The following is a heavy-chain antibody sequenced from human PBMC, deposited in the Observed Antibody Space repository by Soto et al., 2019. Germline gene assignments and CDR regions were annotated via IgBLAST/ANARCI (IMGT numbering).Heavy chain of an antibody. D-gene: IGHD7-27*01. V-gene: IGHV2-5*02. J-gene: IGHJ6*02. CDR3: AHSGDYLGGMDF. CDR2: IYWDDDK. CDR1: GFSLSTSGVG. Sequence: QITLKESGPSLVKPTQTLTLTCTFSGFSLSTSGVGVGWIRQRPGKALEWLALIYWDDDKRYSPSLKSRLTITKDPSKSQVVLTMTIMDPVDTATYYCAHSGDYLGGMDFWGQGTTVTVSS.